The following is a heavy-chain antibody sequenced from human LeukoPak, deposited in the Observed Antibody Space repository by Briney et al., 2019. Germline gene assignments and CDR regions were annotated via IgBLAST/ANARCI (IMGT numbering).Heavy chain of an antibody. CDR2: IRQDGSAE. CDR1: GFTISNYW. V-gene: IGHV3-7*01. CDR3: ARDLFDY. Sequence: PGGSLRLPCAVSGFTISNYWMSWVRQAPGKGLEWVATIRQDGSAEFYVDSVKGRFTISRDSAKNSLYLQMNSLRDDDTAVYYCARDLFDYWGQGTLVTVPS. J-gene: IGHJ4*02.